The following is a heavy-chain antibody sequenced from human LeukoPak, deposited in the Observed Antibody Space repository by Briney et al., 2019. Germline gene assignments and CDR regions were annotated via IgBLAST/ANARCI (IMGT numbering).Heavy chain of an antibody. D-gene: IGHD6-19*01. J-gene: IGHJ4*02. CDR1: GFTFSNYA. CDR2: ISGGGDNT. Sequence: GGSLRLSCIASGFTFSNYAMSWVRQAPGKGLEWVSTISGGGDNTHYADSVKGRFTISRDNSKNTLYLQMNSLRAEDTAVYYCAKGLHSSGWYYFDYWGQGTLVTVSS. CDR3: AKGLHSSGWYYFDY. V-gene: IGHV3-23*01.